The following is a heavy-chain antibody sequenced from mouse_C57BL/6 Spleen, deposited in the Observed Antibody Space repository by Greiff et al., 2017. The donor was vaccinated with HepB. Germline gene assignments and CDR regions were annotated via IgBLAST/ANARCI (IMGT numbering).Heavy chain of an antibody. D-gene: IGHD2-1*01. Sequence: QVQLKESGAELVKPGASVKLSCKASGYTFTSYWMHWVKQRPGQGLEWIGMIHPNSGSTNYNEKFKSKATLTVDKSSSTAYMQLSSLTSEDSAVYYCARERDGNRYFDVWGTGTTVTVSS. CDR1: GYTFTSYW. CDR2: IHPNSGST. V-gene: IGHV1-64*01. CDR3: ARERDGNRYFDV. J-gene: IGHJ1*03.